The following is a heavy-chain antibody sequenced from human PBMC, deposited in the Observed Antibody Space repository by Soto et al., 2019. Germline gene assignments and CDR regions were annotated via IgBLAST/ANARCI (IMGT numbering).Heavy chain of an antibody. D-gene: IGHD3-10*01. CDR3: ARELRVFRGRSGWLNWFDS. J-gene: IGHJ5*01. CDR1: GASVNNGNYY. Sequence: PSETLSLTCTVSGASVNNGNYYWGWLRQPPGKELEWIGYVYYTGSTYSNPSIKSRLTLTIDTSKNQFSLNLTSVAAADTAVYYCARELRVFRGRSGWLNWFDSWGQGALVTVSS. V-gene: IGHV4-61*01. CDR2: VYYTGST.